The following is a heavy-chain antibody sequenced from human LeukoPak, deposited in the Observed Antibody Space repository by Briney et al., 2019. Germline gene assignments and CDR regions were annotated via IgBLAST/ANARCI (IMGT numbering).Heavy chain of an antibody. CDR2: IYPGDSDT. CDR3: ARFQYQLLNAFDI. V-gene: IGHV5-51*01. D-gene: IGHD2-2*01. J-gene: IGHJ3*02. CDR1: GYSFTSYW. Sequence: GASLKISCKGSGYSFTSYWIGWVRQLPGKGLEWMGIIYPGDSDTRYSPSFQGQVTISADKSISTAYLQWSSLKASDTAMYYCARFQYQLLNAFDIWGQGTMVTVSS.